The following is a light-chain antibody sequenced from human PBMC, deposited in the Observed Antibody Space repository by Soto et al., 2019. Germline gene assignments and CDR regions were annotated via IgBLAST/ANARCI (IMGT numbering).Light chain of an antibody. CDR1: QIVNNNY. CDR2: AAS. CDR3: QHYGSSPWT. J-gene: IGKJ1*01. Sequence: EIVLTHSPGTLSLSPGERATLSCRASQIVNNNYLAWYQQKPGQAPRLVIYAASSRATGVPDRFSGSGSGTHFTLTISRLEPEDFAVYYCQHYGSSPWTFGQGTKVDIK. V-gene: IGKV3-20*01.